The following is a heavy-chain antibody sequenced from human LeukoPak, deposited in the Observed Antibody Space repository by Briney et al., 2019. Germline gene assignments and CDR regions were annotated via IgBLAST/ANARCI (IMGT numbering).Heavy chain of an antibody. J-gene: IGHJ4*02. CDR1: GFTFDDYG. D-gene: IGHD6-13*01. CDR3: ARGTLKAAATDFDY. V-gene: IGHV3-20*04. Sequence: GGSLRLSCAASGFTFDDYGMSWVRQAPEKGLEWVSGINWNGGSTGYADSVKGRFTISRDNAKNSLYLQMNSLRAEDTALYYCARGTLKAAATDFDYWGQGTLVTVSS. CDR2: INWNGGST.